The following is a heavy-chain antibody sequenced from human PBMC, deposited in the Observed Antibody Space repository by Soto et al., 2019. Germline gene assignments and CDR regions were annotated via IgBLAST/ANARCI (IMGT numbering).Heavy chain of an antibody. Sequence: GGALRLSCAASGLIFSDYAMSWVRQAPGKGLECVACISGSGGDTFYADSVKGRFTISRDNSKNTLSLHMNSLRVDDTAVYFCAKDRFGIVGPVDYWGQGTLVTVSS. D-gene: IGHD1-26*01. V-gene: IGHV3-23*01. J-gene: IGHJ4*02. CDR2: ISGSGGDT. CDR3: AKDRFGIVGPVDY. CDR1: GLIFSDYA.